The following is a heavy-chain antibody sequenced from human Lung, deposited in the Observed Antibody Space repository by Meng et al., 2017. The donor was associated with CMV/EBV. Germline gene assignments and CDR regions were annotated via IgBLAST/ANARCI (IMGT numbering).Heavy chain of an antibody. CDR1: GFXFSSYS. CDR2: ISSNSSYR. J-gene: IGHJ4*02. Sequence: GGSXRLXYAASGFXFSSYSMNWVRQAPGKGLEWVSSISSNSSYRYYADSVKGRFTVSRGNAKNSLYLQMNSLRAEDTAVYYCARDLRNPPTSFGGVRTHVRYFDSXGQGXLVTVSS. D-gene: IGHD3-3*01. V-gene: IGHV3-21*01. CDR3: ARDLRNPPTSFGGVRTHVRYFDS.